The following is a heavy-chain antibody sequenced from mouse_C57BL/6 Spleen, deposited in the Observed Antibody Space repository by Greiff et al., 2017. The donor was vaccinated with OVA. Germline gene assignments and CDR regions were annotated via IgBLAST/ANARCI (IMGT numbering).Heavy chain of an antibody. V-gene: IGHV1-50*01. CDR3: ATRRVWYFDV. J-gene: IGHJ1*03. CDR1: GYTFTSYW. Sequence: QSCKASGYTFTSYWMQWVKQRPGQGLEWIGEIDPSDSYTNYNQKFKGKATLTVDTSSSTAYMQLSSLTSEDSAVYYCATRRVWYFDVWGTGTTVTVSS. CDR2: IDPSDSYT.